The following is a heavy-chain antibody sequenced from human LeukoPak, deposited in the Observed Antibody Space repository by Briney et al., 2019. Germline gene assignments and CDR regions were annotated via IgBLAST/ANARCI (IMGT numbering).Heavy chain of an antibody. CDR3: ACGMRYYDSSGYLRT. D-gene: IGHD3-22*01. J-gene: IGHJ5*02. CDR2: ICYSGST. Sequence: SETLSLTCTVSGGSISSYYWSWVRQPPGKGLEWSGYICYSGSTNYNPSLKSRVTISVDTSKNQFSLKLSSVTAADTAVYYCACGMRYYDSSGYLRTWGQGTLVTVSS. CDR1: GGSISSYY. V-gene: IGHV4-59*01.